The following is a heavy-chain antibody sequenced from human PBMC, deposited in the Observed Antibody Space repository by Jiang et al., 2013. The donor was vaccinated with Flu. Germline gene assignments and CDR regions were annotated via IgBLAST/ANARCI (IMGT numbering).Heavy chain of an antibody. Sequence: GSGLVKPSETLSLTCAVYGGSFSGYYWSWIRQPPGKGLEWIGEINHSGSTNYNPSLKSRVTISVDTSKNQFSLKLSSVTAADTAVYYCARARCYDSSGYYGGGXPHDFDYWGQGTLVTVSS. D-gene: IGHD3-22*01. CDR1: GGSFSGYY. J-gene: IGHJ4*02. CDR3: ARARCYDSSGYYGGGXPHDFDY. CDR2: INHSGST. V-gene: IGHV4-34*01.